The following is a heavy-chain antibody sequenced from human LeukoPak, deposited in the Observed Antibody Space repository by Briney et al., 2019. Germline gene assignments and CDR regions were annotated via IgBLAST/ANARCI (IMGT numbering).Heavy chain of an antibody. CDR1: GGTFSTSA. D-gene: IGHD5-18*01. CDR2: IIPVLNIT. Sequence: ASVQVSCKTSGGTFSTSAITWVRQAPGQGLEWMGRIIPVLNITTYAQRFQGRVTITADTTTSTVYMELSSLRSEETAVYYCARDQGLTAPPPYGLDVWGQGTTVIVSS. J-gene: IGHJ6*02. V-gene: IGHV1-69*04. CDR3: ARDQGLTAPPPYGLDV.